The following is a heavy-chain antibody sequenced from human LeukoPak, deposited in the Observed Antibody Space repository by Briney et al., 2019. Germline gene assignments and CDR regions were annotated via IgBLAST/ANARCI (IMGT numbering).Heavy chain of an antibody. Sequence: SETLSLTCAVSGGSISTYYWSWIRQPPGKGLEWIGKIYYNGITNYNPSLNSRVTISVDTSKNQFFLRLTTVTAADTAVYYCVRVRGRDGYFDSWGRGILVTVSS. V-gene: IGHV4-59*01. CDR2: IYYNGIT. D-gene: IGHD5-24*01. CDR3: VRVRGRDGYFDS. CDR1: GGSISTYY. J-gene: IGHJ4*02.